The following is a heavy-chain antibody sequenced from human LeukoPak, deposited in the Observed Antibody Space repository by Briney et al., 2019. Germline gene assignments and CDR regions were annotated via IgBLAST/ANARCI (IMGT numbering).Heavy chain of an antibody. D-gene: IGHD6-19*01. V-gene: IGHV4-34*01. J-gene: IGHJ4*02. CDR1: GGSFSGYY. CDR2: INHSGST. Sequence: SETLSLTCAVYGGSFSGYYWSRIRQPPGKGLEWIGEINHSGSTNYNPSLKSRVTISVDTSKNQFSLKLSSVTAADTAVYYCARVSVAGPFDYWGQGTLVTVHS. CDR3: ARVSVAGPFDY.